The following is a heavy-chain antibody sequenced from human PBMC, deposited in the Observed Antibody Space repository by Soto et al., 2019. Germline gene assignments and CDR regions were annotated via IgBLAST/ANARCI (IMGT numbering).Heavy chain of an antibody. Sequence: SLRLSCAASGFTFSSYAMHWVRQAPGKGLEWVAVISYDGSNKYYADSVKGRFTISRDNSKNTLYLQMNSLRAEDTAVYYCARGIAAADWGQGTLVTVSS. V-gene: IGHV3-30-3*01. J-gene: IGHJ4*02. CDR2: ISYDGSNK. CDR1: GFTFSSYA. D-gene: IGHD6-13*01. CDR3: ARGIAAAD.